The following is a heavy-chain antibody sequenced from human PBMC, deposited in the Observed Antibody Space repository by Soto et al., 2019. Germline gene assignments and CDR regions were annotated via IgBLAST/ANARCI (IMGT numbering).Heavy chain of an antibody. CDR1: GGTFSSHG. CDR2: IIPFFGTT. Sequence: QVQVVQSGAEVRKPGSSVKVSCKASGGTFSSHGVGWVRQAPGQGLEWMGKIIPFFGTTNYAQKFQGRVTITAYESTSTVYLEVSSLTSEDTAIYYCARDRGYTGLGWLDPWGQGTLVTVSS. CDR3: ARDRGYTGLGWLDP. J-gene: IGHJ5*02. V-gene: IGHV1-69*18. D-gene: IGHD5-18*01.